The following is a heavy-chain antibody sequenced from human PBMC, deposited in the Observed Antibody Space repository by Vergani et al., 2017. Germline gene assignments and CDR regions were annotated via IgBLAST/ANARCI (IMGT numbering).Heavy chain of an antibody. CDR3: AREPYWRNAVVVVPAASKYYFDY. J-gene: IGHJ4*02. D-gene: IGHD2-2*01. Sequence: EVQLVESGGGLVQPGGSLRLSCAASGFTFSSYEMNWVRQAPGKGLEWVSYISSSGSTIYYADSVKGRFTISRDNAKNSLYLQMNSLRAEDTAVYYCAREPYWRNAVVVVPAASKYYFDYWGQGTLVTVSS. CDR2: ISSSGSTI. CDR1: GFTFSSYE. V-gene: IGHV3-48*03.